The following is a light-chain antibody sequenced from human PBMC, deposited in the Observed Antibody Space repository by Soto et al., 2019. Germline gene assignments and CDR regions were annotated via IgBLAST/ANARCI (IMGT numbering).Light chain of an antibody. CDR3: AAWDDSLNGSV. CDR1: NSNIGSNA. CDR2: SNN. Sequence: QSVLTQPPSASGTPGQRVTISCSGSNSNIGSNAVIWYQQLPGTAPKLLIFSNNQRSSGVPDRFSGSKSGTSASLAISGLQSEDEADYYCAAWDDSLNGSVFGTGTKLTVL. V-gene: IGLV1-44*01. J-gene: IGLJ1*01.